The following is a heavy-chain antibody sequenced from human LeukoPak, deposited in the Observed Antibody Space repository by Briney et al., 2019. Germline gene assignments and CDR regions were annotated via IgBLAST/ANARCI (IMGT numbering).Heavy chain of an antibody. CDR3: AKATYNAGAAAVVLKLVERTSYFDN. V-gene: IGHV6-1*01. CDR2: TYYRSKWYN. Sequence: SQTLSLTCAISGDTVSSKRSAWNWIRQSPSRCLEWLGRTYYRSKWYNDYAVSVKGRITINPDTSKNQFSLQLNSVSPEDTAVYYCAKATYNAGAAAVVLKLVERTSYFDNWGQGILVTVSS. J-gene: IGHJ4*02. D-gene: IGHD3-10*01. CDR1: GDTVSSKRSA.